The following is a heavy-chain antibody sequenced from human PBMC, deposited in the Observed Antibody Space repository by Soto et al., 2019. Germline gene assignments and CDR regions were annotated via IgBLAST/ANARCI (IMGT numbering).Heavy chain of an antibody. V-gene: IGHV1-69*02. CDR2: IIPALDIE. CDR1: GGTFSSYT. CDR3: AAVAGTSAFVGYFEY. D-gene: IGHD6-19*01. J-gene: IGHJ4*02. Sequence: QVLLVQSGAEVKKPGSSVKVSRKASGGTFSSYTLTWLRQAPGQGPEWMGRIIPALDIEDYAQKFQGRVTITADTSTSTAYMELRSLRSDDTAVYYCAAVAGTSAFVGYFEYWGQGTLVTVAS.